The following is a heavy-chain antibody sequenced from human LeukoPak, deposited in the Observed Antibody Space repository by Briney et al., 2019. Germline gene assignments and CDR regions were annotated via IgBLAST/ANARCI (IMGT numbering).Heavy chain of an antibody. Sequence: PSETLSLTCAVYGGSFSGYYWSWIRQPPGKGLEWIGEINHSGSTNYNPSLKSRVTISVDTSKNQFSLKLSSVTAADTAVYYCARLVAARLFSRFDPWGQGTLVTVSS. J-gene: IGHJ5*02. CDR2: INHSGST. CDR1: GGSFSGYY. CDR3: ARLVAARLFSRFDP. V-gene: IGHV4-34*01. D-gene: IGHD6-6*01.